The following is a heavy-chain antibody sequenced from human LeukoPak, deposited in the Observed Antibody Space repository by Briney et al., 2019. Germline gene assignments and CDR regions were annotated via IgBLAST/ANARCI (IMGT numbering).Heavy chain of an antibody. D-gene: IGHD6-13*01. CDR1: GYTFTSYG. CDR2: VIPIFGTA. CDR3: ARAYSSGYLSSSWNAPFDP. J-gene: IGHJ5*02. V-gene: IGHV1-69*05. Sequence: GASVKVSCKASGYTFTSYGISWVRQAPGQGLEWVGGVIPIFGTANYAQKLQGRVTITTDESTSTAYMELSSLRSEDTAVYYCARAYSSGYLSSSWNAPFDPWGQGTLVTVSS.